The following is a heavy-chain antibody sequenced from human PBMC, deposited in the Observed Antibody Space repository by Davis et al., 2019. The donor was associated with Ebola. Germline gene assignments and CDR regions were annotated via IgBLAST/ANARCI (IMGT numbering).Heavy chain of an antibody. J-gene: IGHJ5*02. CDR3: ARLAYGSGWGNWFDP. CDR1: GGSISSYY. V-gene: IGHV4-59*08. Sequence: MPSETLSLTCTVPGGSISSYYWSWIRQPPGKGLEWIGYIYYSGSTNYNPSLKRRVTISVDTSKNPFSLKLSYVTAADTAVYYCARLAYGSGWGNWFDPWGQGTLGTVSS. D-gene: IGHD3-10*01. CDR2: IYYSGST.